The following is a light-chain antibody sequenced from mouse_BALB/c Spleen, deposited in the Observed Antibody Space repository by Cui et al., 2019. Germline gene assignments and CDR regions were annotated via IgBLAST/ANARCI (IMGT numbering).Light chain of an antibody. CDR2: WAS. CDR1: QSHLYSSNQKNY. Sequence: DIVMSQSPSSLAVSVGEKVTMSCKSSQSHLYSSNQKNYLAWYQQKPGQSPKLLIYWASTRESGVPDRFTGSGSGTDFTLTISSVKAEDLAVYYCQQYYSSLTFGAGTKLELK. V-gene: IGKV8-30*01. CDR3: QQYYSSLT. J-gene: IGKJ5*01.